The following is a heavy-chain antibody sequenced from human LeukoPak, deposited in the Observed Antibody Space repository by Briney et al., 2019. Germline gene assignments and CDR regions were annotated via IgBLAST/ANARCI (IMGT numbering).Heavy chain of an antibody. D-gene: IGHD3-3*01. J-gene: IGHJ6*03. Sequence: HPGGSLRLSCAAAGFTSASYWMHWVRQAPGKGPEWVARIDDDGTDTHYAVSVKGRCTLSRDNAKNTLYLQMNSLRGEDTAVYYCARGMLSSAGYHWYYYMDVWGKGAMVTVSS. CDR1: GFTSASYW. CDR2: IDDDGTDT. V-gene: IGHV3-74*01. CDR3: ARGMLSSAGYHWYYYMDV.